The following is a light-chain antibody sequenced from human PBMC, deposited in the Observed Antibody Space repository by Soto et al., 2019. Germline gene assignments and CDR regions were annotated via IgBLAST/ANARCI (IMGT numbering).Light chain of an antibody. J-gene: IGKJ5*01. CDR1: QSVSSSY. Sequence: ELVLTQSPGTVSLSPGERATLSCTSSQSVSSSYLAWYQQKPGQAPRVLIYGASTRATGIPARFTGSGSGTEFILTITSLQSEDLAVYYCQKGSNWPSITCGQGTRLDI. CDR2: GAS. V-gene: IGKV3D-20*02. CDR3: QKGSNWPSIT.